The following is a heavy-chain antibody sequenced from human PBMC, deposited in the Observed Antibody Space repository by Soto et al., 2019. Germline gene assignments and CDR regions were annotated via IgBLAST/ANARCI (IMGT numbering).Heavy chain of an antibody. CDR2: FDPEDGET. CDR1: GYTLTELS. V-gene: IGHV1-24*01. Sequence: ASVKVSCKVSGYTLTELSMHWVRQAPGKGLEWMGGFDPEDGETIYAQKFQGRVTMTEDTSTDTAYMELSSLRSEDTAVYYCATAWSLADNNWFDPCGQGTLVTVSS. CDR3: ATAWSLADNNWFDP. J-gene: IGHJ5*02.